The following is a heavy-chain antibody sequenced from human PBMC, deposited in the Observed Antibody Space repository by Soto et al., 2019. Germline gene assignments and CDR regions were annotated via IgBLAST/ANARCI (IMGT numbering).Heavy chain of an antibody. CDR3: AKDYIGVIPDAFDI. CDR1: RFTFSNYA. CDR2: IGGSGGAT. D-gene: IGHD3-16*02. Sequence: GGSLRLSCAASRFTFSNYAMTWVRQAPGKGLEWVSAIGGSGGATYYADSVKGRFTVSRDNSKNTLYLQVNSLRAEDTAVYYCAKDYIGVIPDAFDIWGQGTMVTVSS. V-gene: IGHV3-23*01. J-gene: IGHJ3*02.